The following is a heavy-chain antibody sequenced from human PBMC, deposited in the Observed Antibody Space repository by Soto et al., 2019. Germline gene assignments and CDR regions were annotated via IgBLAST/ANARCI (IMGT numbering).Heavy chain of an antibody. CDR1: GFTFSSYS. V-gene: IGHV3-21*06. D-gene: IGHD3-10*01. CDR3: ARSSGGSGKLWNYYGMDV. Sequence: EVQLVESGGGLVKPGGCLRLSCAASGFTFSSYSMNWVRQAPGKGLEWVSSISSGSSYIYYADSVKGRFTISRDNAKNSLYLQMNSLRAEDTAVYYCARSSGGSGKLWNYYGMDVWGQGTTVTVSS. CDR2: ISSGSSYI. J-gene: IGHJ6*02.